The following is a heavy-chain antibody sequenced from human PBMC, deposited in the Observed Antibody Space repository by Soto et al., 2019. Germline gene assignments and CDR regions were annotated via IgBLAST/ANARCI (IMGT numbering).Heavy chain of an antibody. CDR3: ARDRGYTGYDFAY. V-gene: IGHV3-48*01. CDR1: GFTFSRYA. CDR2: INHDSGTI. Sequence: EVQLVESGGGLVQPGGSLRLSCAASGFTFSRYAMNWVRQAPGKGLEWVSYINHDSGTIYYADSVKGRFTISRDNANNLLSLQMNSPRAEDTAVYYCARDRGYTGYDFAYWGQGTLVTVSS. J-gene: IGHJ4*02. D-gene: IGHD5-12*01.